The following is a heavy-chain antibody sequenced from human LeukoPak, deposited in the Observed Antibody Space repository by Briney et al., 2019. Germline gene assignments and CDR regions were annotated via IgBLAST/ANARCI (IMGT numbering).Heavy chain of an antibody. CDR2: ISGSGGST. CDR3: AKFLPAHIVVANYYFDY. J-gene: IGHJ4*02. Sequence: PGGSLRLSCAASGFTFSSNYMSWVRQAPGKGLEWVSVISGSGGSTYYADSVKGRFTISRDNSKNTLYLQMNTLRAEDTAVYYCAKFLPAHIVVANYYFDYWGQGTLVTVSS. CDR1: GFTFSSNY. V-gene: IGHV3-23*01. D-gene: IGHD2-21*01.